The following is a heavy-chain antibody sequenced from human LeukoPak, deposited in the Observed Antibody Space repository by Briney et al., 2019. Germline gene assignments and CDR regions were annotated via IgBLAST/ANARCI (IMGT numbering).Heavy chain of an antibody. CDR3: AKDSRSLRYFDWSDY. J-gene: IGHJ4*02. CDR2: ISYDGSNK. Sequence: GGSLRLSCAASGFTFSSYGMHWVRQAPGKGLEWVAVISYDGSNKYYADSVKVRFTISRDNSKNTLYLQMNSLRAEDTAVYYCAKDSRSLRYFDWSDYWGQGTLVTVSS. V-gene: IGHV3-30*18. CDR1: GFTFSSYG. D-gene: IGHD3-9*01.